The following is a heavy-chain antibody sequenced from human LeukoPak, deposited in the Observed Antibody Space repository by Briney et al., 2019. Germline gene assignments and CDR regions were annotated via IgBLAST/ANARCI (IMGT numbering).Heavy chain of an antibody. J-gene: IGHJ5*02. CDR1: GFTFSSYG. V-gene: IGHV3-30*18. Sequence: GGSLRLSCAASGFTFSSYGMQWVRQAPGKGLEWVAVISYDGSNKYYADSVKGRFTISRDNFKNTLYLQMNSLRAEDTAVYYCAKDNPLYIAAAGTGRFDPWGQGTLVTVSS. CDR3: AKDNPLYIAAAGTGRFDP. CDR2: ISYDGSNK. D-gene: IGHD6-13*01.